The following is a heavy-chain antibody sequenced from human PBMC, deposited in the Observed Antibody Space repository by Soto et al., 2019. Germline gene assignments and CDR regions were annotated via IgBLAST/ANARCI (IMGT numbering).Heavy chain of an antibody. CDR3: ARPGARYCGGDCYSSH. Sequence: GASVKVSCQASGYMFSNYDIIWVRQATGQGLEWVGWMNPDSDKTDYAQKFQGRVTMTGNTSISTAYMELTALTYEDTAVYYCARPGARYCGGDCYSSHWGQGTLVTVSS. J-gene: IGHJ4*02. CDR2: MNPDSDKT. CDR1: GYMFSNYD. V-gene: IGHV1-8*01. D-gene: IGHD2-21*02.